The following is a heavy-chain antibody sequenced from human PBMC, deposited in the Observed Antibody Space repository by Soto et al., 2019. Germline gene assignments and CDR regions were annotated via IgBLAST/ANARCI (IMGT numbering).Heavy chain of an antibody. CDR2: IYPGDSDT. Sequence: GESLKISCKGSGYSFTSYWIGWARQMPGKGLEWMGIIYPGDSDTRNSPSFQGQVTISADKSISTAYLQWSSLKASDTAMYYCARSDYYDSSGYWTYYYYYGMDVWGQGTTVTVSS. D-gene: IGHD3-22*01. V-gene: IGHV5-51*01. CDR1: GYSFTSYW. J-gene: IGHJ6*02. CDR3: ARSDYYDSSGYWTYYYYYGMDV.